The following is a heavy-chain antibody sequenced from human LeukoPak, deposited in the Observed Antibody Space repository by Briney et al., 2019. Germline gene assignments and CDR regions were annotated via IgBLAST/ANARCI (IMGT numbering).Heavy chain of an antibody. D-gene: IGHD6-13*01. V-gene: IGHV3-48*04. J-gene: IGHJ6*03. CDR3: VRDXXXGSSWYYYMDV. CDR2: ISSSSFKI. CDR1: EFTFVRYA. Sequence: GGSLRLSCAASEFTFVRYAMNWVRQAPGKGLEWVSYISSSSFKIGYADSVKGRFTISRDNSKNSLYLQMDSLRVEDTAVYYCVRDXXXGSSWYYYMDVWGKGTTVTVSS.